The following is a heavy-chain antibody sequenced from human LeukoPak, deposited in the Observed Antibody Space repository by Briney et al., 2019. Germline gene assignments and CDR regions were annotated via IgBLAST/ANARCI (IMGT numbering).Heavy chain of an antibody. V-gene: IGHV3-21*01. CDR1: GFTFSSYA. CDR3: ARDGSLGYCSSTSCYTWGSFDY. Sequence: GGSLRLSCAASGFTFSSYAMHWVRQAPGKGLEWVSSISSSSSYIYYADSVKGRFTISRDNAKNSLYLQMNSLRAEDTAVYYCARDGSLGYCSSTSCYTWGSFDYWGQGTLVTVSS. CDR2: ISSSSSYI. D-gene: IGHD2-2*02. J-gene: IGHJ4*02.